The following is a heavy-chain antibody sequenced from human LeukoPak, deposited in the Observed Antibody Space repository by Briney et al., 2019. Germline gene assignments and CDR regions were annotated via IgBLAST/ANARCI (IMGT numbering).Heavy chain of an antibody. CDR1: GFTFRNYW. CDR2: MNRDGSER. J-gene: IGHJ6*02. D-gene: IGHD3-16*01. V-gene: IGHV3-7*01. CDR3: ARDGGFIRFGGQDV. Sequence: PGGSLTLSCAASGFTFRNYWMSWVRQAPGKGLEWVANMNRDGSERYHVDSMGGRFTISRDNAMNSLYLQLNGLRLEDTAVYYCARDGGFIRFGGQDVWGQGTTVTVS.